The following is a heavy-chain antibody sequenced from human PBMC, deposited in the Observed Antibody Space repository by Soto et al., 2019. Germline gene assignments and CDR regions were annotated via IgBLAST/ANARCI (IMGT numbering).Heavy chain of an antibody. D-gene: IGHD3-9*01. CDR2: IKSKTDGGTT. V-gene: IGHV3-15*01. J-gene: IGHJ4*02. Sequence: GGSLRLSCAASGFTFSNAWMSWVRQAPGKGLEWVGRIKSKTDGGTTDYAAPVKGRFTISRDDSKNTLYLQMNSLKTEDTAVYYCTTGSPHYDIRRMDYWGQGTLVTVSS. CDR1: GFTFSNAW. CDR3: TTGSPHYDIRRMDY.